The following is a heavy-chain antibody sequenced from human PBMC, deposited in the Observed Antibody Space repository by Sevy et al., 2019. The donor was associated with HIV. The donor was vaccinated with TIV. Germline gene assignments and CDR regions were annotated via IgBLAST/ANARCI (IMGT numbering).Heavy chain of an antibody. CDR2: VYYTGGT. D-gene: IGHD4-17*01. CDR1: GGSINSDH. J-gene: IGHJ3*02. V-gene: IGHV4-59*12. CDR3: AVRNDFDI. Sequence: SETLSLTCTVSGGSINSDHWNWIRQPPGKGLEWIGYVYYTGGTTYNPSLKNRVTISVDRTKSQFALNLTSVTAADAAGYYCAVRNDFDIWGQGTMVTVSS.